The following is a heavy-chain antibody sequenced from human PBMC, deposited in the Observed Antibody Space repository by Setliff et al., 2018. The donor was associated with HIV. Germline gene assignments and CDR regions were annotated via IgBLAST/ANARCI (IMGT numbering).Heavy chain of an antibody. V-gene: IGHV1-69*02. J-gene: IGHJ4*02. CDR2: TIPVLSMS. D-gene: IGHD3-10*01. CDR1: EDTFNSYT. Sequence: SVKVSCKASEDTFNSYTIHWVRQTPGQGPEWMGRTIPVLSMSNFALKFQGRGSIFADKSTSTAYLGLNGLTSEDTAIYYCATSFGSGVAPFDNWGQGTLVTVSS. CDR3: ATSFGSGVAPFDN.